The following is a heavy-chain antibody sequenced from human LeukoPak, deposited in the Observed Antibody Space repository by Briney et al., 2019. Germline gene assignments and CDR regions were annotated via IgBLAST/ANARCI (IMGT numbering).Heavy chain of an antibody. CDR3: ARDWTFTRFSGSHPCAFDV. V-gene: IGHV3-21*01. D-gene: IGHD3-10*01. J-gene: IGHJ3*01. CDR2: ISGDGRAT. CDR1: GFSFNTYS. Sequence: GGSLRLSCAASGFSFNTYSMNWVRQAPGKGQEWVASISGDGRATYHADSVKGRFTISRDNSKNTLYLQMNSLRAEDTAVYYCARDWTFTRFSGSHPCAFDVWGQGTMVTVSS.